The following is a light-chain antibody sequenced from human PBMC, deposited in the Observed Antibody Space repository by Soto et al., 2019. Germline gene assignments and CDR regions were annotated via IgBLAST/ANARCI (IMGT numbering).Light chain of an antibody. CDR3: QQYYSSIT. J-gene: IGKJ5*01. CDR1: QSVGSS. CDR2: GAS. V-gene: IGKV3-11*01. Sequence: EIVLTQSPATLSLSPGERATLSCRASQSVGSSLAWYQQKLGQAPRLLIYGASSRATGIPDRFSGSGSGTDFTLTISRLEAEDVALYYCQQYYSSITFGQGTRLEIK.